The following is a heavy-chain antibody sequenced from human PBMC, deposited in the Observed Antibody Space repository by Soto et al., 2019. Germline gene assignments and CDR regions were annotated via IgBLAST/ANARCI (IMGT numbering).Heavy chain of an antibody. CDR2: ISSSSSYI. CDR3: ARGITMIVVVPLLYGMDV. V-gene: IGHV3-21*01. D-gene: IGHD3-22*01. J-gene: IGHJ6*02. Sequence: PGGSLRLSCAASGFTFSSYSMNWVRQAPGKELEWVSSISSSSSYIYYADSVKGRFTISRDNAKNSLYLQMNSLRAEDTAVYYCARGITMIVVVPLLYGMDVWGQGTTVTVS. CDR1: GFTFSSYS.